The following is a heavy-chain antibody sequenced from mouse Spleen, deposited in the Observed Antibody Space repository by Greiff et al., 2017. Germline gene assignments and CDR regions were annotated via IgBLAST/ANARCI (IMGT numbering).Heavy chain of an antibody. Sequence: ESGPGILQSSQTLSLTCSFSGFSLSTSGMGVSWIRQPSGKGLEWLAHIYWDDDKRYNPSLKSRLTISKDTSRNQVFLKITSVDTADTATYYCARRAGYYDYEGYFDVWGAGTTVTVSS. CDR2: IYWDDDK. V-gene: IGHV8-12*01. D-gene: IGHD2-4*01. J-gene: IGHJ1*01. CDR3: ARRAGYYDYEGYFDV. CDR1: GFSLSTSGMG.